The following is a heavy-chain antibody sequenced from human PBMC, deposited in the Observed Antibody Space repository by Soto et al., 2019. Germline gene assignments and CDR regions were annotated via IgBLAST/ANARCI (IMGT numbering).Heavy chain of an antibody. CDR2: IIPMVGMS. V-gene: IGHV1-69*02. CDR1: GDTFNFYT. J-gene: IGHJ4*02. Sequence: QVQLVQSGAEVKKPGSSVKVSCKASGDTFNFYTIHWVRQAPGQGLEWLGRIIPMVGMSNYAQRFQGRVTMIADKSTSTAYMQFRATSYGSGSRPFDNWGQGTLVSVSS. CDR3: N. D-gene: IGHD3-10*01.